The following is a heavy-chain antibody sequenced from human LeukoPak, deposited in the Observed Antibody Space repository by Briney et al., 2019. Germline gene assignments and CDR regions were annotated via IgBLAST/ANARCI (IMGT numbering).Heavy chain of an antibody. J-gene: IGHJ4*02. Sequence: PSQTLSLTCTVSGGSISSSSYYCGWIRQPPGKGLEWIGSIYYSGSTYYNPTLKSRVTISVDTTKNQFSLKLSSVTAADTAVYYCARHSIPPYSSGWFDYWGQGTLVTVSS. D-gene: IGHD6-19*01. V-gene: IGHV4-39*01. CDR1: GGSISSSSYY. CDR3: ARHSIPPYSSGWFDY. CDR2: IYYSGST.